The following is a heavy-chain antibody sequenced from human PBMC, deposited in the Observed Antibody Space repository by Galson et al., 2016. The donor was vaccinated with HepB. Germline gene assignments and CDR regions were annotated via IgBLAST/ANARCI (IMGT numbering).Heavy chain of an antibody. J-gene: IGHJ3*01. Sequence: SETLSLTCTVSGGSISSYYWSWIRQPPGKGLEYIGYIDYSGGTNYNPSLKSRVSISADTSQNHFSLRLTAVTAADTALYYSAAIDSSGYLRGAFDVWGQGTMVTVSS. D-gene: IGHD3-22*01. CDR2: IDYSGGT. V-gene: IGHV4-59*12. CDR1: GGSISSYY. CDR3: AAIDSSGYLRGAFDV.